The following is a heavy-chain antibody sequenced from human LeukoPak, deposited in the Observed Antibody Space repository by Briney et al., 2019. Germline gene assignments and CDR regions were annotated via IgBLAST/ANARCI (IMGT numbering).Heavy chain of an antibody. D-gene: IGHD2-2*01. Sequence: ASVKVSCKASGYTFTGYYMHWVRQAPGQGLEWMGWINPNSGGTNYAQKFQGRVTMTRDTSMSTAYMELSRLRSDDTAVYYCARVVPAAISDAFDIWGQGTMVTVSS. CDR3: ARVVPAAISDAFDI. J-gene: IGHJ3*02. V-gene: IGHV1-2*02. CDR2: INPNSGGT. CDR1: GYTFTGYY.